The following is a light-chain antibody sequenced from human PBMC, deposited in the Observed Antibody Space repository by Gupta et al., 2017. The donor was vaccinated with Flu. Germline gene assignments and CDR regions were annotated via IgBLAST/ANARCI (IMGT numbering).Light chain of an antibody. CDR2: SNN. CDR3: AAGDDSLNGWV. CDR1: SSNLGSHT. J-gene: IGLJ3*02. Sequence: QSVLTQPPSASGTPGQRVTISCSGSSSNLGSHTVHWYQQLPGSAPKLLIYSNNHRHSGVPDRFSGSKSGTSASLTISGLQAEEEADYYCAAGDDSLNGWVFGGGTKLTVL. V-gene: IGLV1-44*01.